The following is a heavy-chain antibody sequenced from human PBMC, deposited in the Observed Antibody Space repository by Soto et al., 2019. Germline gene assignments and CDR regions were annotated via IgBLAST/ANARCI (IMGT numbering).Heavy chain of an antibody. J-gene: IGHJ5*02. CDR3: ARVGDEYQLLWGHNWFDP. Sequence: SLRLSCAASGFTFSSYSMNWVRQAPGKGLEWVSSISSSSSYIYYADSVKGRFTISRDNAKNSLYLQMNSRRAEDTAVYYCARVGDEYQLLWGHNWFDPWGQGTLVTVSS. CDR1: GFTFSSYS. CDR2: ISSSSSYI. D-gene: IGHD2-2*01. V-gene: IGHV3-21*01.